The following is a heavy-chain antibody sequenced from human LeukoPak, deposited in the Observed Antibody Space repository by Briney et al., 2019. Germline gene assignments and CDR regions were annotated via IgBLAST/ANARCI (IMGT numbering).Heavy chain of an antibody. J-gene: IGHJ4*02. CDR2: IDYSGST. D-gene: IGHD2-15*01. CDR1: GGSVSSGSYY. Sequence: SETLSLTCTVSGGSVSSGSYYWSWARQPPGKGLEWIGCIDYSGSTYYNPSLKSRVTVSADTSKYQFSLKLTSVTAADTAVYYCARRWYHAYCDYWGQGSLVTVSS. V-gene: IGHV4-61*01. CDR3: ARRWYHAYCDY.